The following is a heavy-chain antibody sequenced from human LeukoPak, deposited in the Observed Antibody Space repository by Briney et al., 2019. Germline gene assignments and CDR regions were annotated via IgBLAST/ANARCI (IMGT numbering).Heavy chain of an antibody. Sequence: SETLSLTCTVSGGSISSGGYYWSWIRQHPGKGLEWIGYIYYSGSTYYNPSLKSRVTISVDTSKNQFSLKLSSVTAADTAVYYCASQNKDDYYYYGMDVWGQGTTVTVSS. CDR3: ASQNKDDYYYYGMDV. CDR1: GGSISSGGYY. J-gene: IGHJ6*02. D-gene: IGHD1/OR15-1a*01. V-gene: IGHV4-31*03. CDR2: IYYSGST.